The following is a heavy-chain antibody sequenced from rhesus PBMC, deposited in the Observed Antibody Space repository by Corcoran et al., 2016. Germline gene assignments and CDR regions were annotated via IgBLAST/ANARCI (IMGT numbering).Heavy chain of an antibody. CDR2: IPYRGST. V-gene: IGHV4-122*02. Sequence: QVQLQESGPGLVKPSETLSLTCAVSGYSISSGYYWSWIRQPPGKGREWIGYIPYRGSTSSTPSLKSRVTISRDTPKNQFSLKLSSVTAADTAVYYCAREGSGWYIDYWGQGVLVTVSS. D-gene: IGHD6-31*01. CDR1: GYSISSGYY. CDR3: AREGSGWYIDY. J-gene: IGHJ4*01.